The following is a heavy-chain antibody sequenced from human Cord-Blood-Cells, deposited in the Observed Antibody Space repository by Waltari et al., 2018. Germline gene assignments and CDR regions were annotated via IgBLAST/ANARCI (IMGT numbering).Heavy chain of an antibody. J-gene: IGHJ4*02. D-gene: IGHD2-21*02. CDR2: INHSGST. CDR1: VGSFSGYY. Sequence: QVQLQQWGAGLLKPSETLSLTCAVYVGSFSGYYWSWIRQPPGKGLEWIGEINHSGSTNYNPSLKSHVTISVDTSKNPFSLKLSSVTAADTAVYYCARVVVTAIPDYWGQGTLVTVSS. CDR3: ARVVVTAIPDY. V-gene: IGHV4-34*01.